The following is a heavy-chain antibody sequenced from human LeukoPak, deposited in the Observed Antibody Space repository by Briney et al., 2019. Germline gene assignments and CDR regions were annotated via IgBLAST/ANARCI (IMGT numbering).Heavy chain of an antibody. CDR3: AKDRDSSGYGNAFDI. CDR1: GFTFSDYY. V-gene: IGHV3-11*04. J-gene: IGHJ3*02. D-gene: IGHD3-22*01. Sequence: GGSLRLSCAASGFTFSDYYMSWFRQTPGKGLEWVSYISDSGSAISYADSVKGRFTISRDNAKNSLYLQMNSLRVEDTAVYYCAKDRDSSGYGNAFDIWGQGTMVTVSS. CDR2: ISDSGSAI.